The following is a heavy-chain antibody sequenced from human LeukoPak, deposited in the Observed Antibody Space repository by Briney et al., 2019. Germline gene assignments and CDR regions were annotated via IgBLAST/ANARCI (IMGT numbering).Heavy chain of an antibody. J-gene: IGHJ4*02. Sequence: GGSLRLSCAAPGFTFSNYAMHWVRQAPGKGLEWVALISHDGSSEYYGDSMKGRFTISRDNSRNTFYLQMSSLRAEDTAVYYCASRFEWLSSFDYWGQGTLVTVSS. D-gene: IGHD3-3*01. CDR2: ISHDGSSE. CDR3: ASRFEWLSSFDY. V-gene: IGHV3-30*03. CDR1: GFTFSNYA.